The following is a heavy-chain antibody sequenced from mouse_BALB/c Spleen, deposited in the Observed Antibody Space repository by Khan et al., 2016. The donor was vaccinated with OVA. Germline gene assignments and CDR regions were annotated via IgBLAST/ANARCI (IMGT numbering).Heavy chain of an antibody. V-gene: IGHV2-9*02. CDR2: IWAGGST. CDR3: ARNRESDYFDY. J-gene: IGHJ2*01. Sequence: QVRLQQSGPGLVAPSQTLSITCTVSGFSLTSYGIHWVRQPPGKGLEWLGIIWAGGSTNYNSALMSRLSISKDNSRSQVVLKMNSLQTDDTAMYFCARNRESDYFDYWGQGTTLTVSS. CDR1: GFSLTSYG.